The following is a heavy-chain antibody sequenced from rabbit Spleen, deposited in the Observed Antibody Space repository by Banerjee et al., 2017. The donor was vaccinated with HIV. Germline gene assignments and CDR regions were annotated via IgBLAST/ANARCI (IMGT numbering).Heavy chain of an antibody. CDR1: GFSFSSSYW. V-gene: IGHV1S40*01. D-gene: IGHD1-1*01. Sequence: QSLEESGGDLVKPGASLTLTCTVSGFSFSSSYWICWVRQAPRKGLEWIACIYAGSSGSTYYASWAKGRFTFSKTSSTTVTLQMTSLTAADTATYFCARDLDGVIGWNFGWWGPGTLVTVS. CDR3: ARDLDGVIGWNFGW. CDR2: IYAGSSGST. J-gene: IGHJ4*01.